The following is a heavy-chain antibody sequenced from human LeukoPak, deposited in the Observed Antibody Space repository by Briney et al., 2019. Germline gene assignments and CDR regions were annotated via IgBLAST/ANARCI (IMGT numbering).Heavy chain of an antibody. CDR3: ARSVYYSDTSGHNDY. J-gene: IGHJ4*02. Sequence: SETLSLTCTVSGGSISSSSYYWGWIRQPPGKGLEWVGTIYYTGSTYFNPSLKSRVTLSIDTSKNQFSLKLSSVTAADTAVYYCARSVYYSDTSGHNDYRGQGTRVTAPS. CDR2: IYYTGST. V-gene: IGHV4-39*01. CDR1: GGSISSSSYY. D-gene: IGHD3-22*01.